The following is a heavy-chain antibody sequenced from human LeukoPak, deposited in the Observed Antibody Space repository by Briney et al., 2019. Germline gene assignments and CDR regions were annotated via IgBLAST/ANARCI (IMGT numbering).Heavy chain of an antibody. D-gene: IGHD3-22*01. CDR1: GFTLSSYS. CDR2: ISDSSHAI. CDR3: ARDPYYYDSSGYYGRNNWFDP. J-gene: IGHJ5*02. V-gene: IGHV3-48*02. Sequence: GGSLRLSCAASGFTLSSYSMIWVRQAPGKGLEWVSYISDSSHAIYHADSVKGRFTISRDNAKDSLYLQMNSLRDEDTAVYYCARDPYYYDSSGYYGRNNWFDPWGQGTLVTVSS.